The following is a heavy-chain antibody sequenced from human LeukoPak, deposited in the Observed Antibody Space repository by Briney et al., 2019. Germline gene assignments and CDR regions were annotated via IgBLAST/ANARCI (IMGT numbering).Heavy chain of an antibody. CDR2: INTNTGSP. J-gene: IGHJ4*02. CDR1: GYTFTSYA. CDR3: ACYDCGDY. V-gene: IGHV7-4-1*02. Sequence: ASVKVFCKASGYTFTSYAMNWARQVPGQGLEWMGWINTNTGSPTYAQAFTGRFVFSLDTSVSTAYLQISSLKTEDTAVYYCACYDCGDYWGQGTLVTVSS. D-gene: IGHD2-2*01.